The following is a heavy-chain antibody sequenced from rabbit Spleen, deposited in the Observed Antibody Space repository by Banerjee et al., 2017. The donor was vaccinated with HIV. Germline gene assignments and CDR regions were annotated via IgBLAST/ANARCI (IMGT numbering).Heavy chain of an antibody. CDR3: ARFYAGYGDFGYAAM. D-gene: IGHD7-1*01. J-gene: IGHJ6*01. CDR1: GFIFSGNSY. V-gene: IGHV1S45*01. CDR2: IHGGSKNNV. Sequence: QEQLVESGGDLVKPGASLTLTCKASGFIFSGNSYMCWVRQAPGKGLEWIACIHGGSKNNVYYASWAKGRFTISKTSSTTVTLQMTSLTAADTATYFCARFYAGYGDFGYAAMWGPGTLVTVS.